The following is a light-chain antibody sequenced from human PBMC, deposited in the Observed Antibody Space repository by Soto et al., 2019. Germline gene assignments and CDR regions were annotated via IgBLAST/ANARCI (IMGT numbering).Light chain of an antibody. CDR1: SSDIGYYNY. CDR2: DVS. Sequence: QSALTQPASVSGYPGQSITISCTGTSSDIGYYNYVSWYQQHPGKAPKVMIYDVSNRPSGVSNRFPGSKSANTASLTISGLQAEDEADYHCSAYTTSSTVVFGSGTKLTVL. CDR3: SAYTTSSTVV. V-gene: IGLV2-14*03. J-gene: IGLJ1*01.